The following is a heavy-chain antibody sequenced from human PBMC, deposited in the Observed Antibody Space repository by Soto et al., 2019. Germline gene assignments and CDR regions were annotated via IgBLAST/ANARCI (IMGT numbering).Heavy chain of an antibody. D-gene: IGHD6-19*01. CDR2: ILSGGGT. CDR3: AKGFSSGWYVDS. CDR1: GGSVSSDAYY. J-gene: IGHJ4*02. Sequence: PSETLSLTCSVSGGSVSSDAYYWSWIRQPPGKTLEWIGFILSGGGTSTNPSLTSRLSISVDTSRNQFSLRLTSVTDSDTGVYFCAKGFSSGWYVDSWGRGTLVTVSP. V-gene: IGHV4-61*08.